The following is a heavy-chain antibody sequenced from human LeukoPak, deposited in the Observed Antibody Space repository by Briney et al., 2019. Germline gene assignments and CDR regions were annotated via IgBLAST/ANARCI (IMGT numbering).Heavy chain of an antibody. Sequence: GGSLRLSCAASGFTFSSYSMNWVRQAPGKGLEWVSSISSSSSYIYYADSVKGRFTISRDNAKNSLYLQMNSLRAEDTAVYYCARVVDYYDSSGYYYGYWGQGTLVTVSS. V-gene: IGHV3-21*04. J-gene: IGHJ4*02. D-gene: IGHD3-22*01. CDR2: ISSSSSYI. CDR1: GFTFSSYS. CDR3: ARVVDYYDSSGYYYGY.